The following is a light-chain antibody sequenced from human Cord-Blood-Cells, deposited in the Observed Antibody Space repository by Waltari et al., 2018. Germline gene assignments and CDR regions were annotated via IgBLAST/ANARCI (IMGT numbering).Light chain of an antibody. CDR3: QQYGSSPGYT. Sequence: EIVLTQSPGTLSLSPGERATLSCRASQSVSSSYLAWYQQKPGQAPRLLIYGASSRATCIPDRCSGSGSGTDFTLTISRLEPEDFAVYYCQQYGSSPGYTFGQGTKLEIK. V-gene: IGKV3-20*01. CDR2: GAS. CDR1: QSVSSSY. J-gene: IGKJ2*01.